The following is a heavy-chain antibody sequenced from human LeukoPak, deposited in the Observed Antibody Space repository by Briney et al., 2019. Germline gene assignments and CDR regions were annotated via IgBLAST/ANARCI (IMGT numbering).Heavy chain of an antibody. CDR3: ARDPYNILTGPYFDY. J-gene: IGHJ4*02. CDR1: GYTFTSYG. V-gene: IGHV1-18*01. CDR2: ISAYNGNT. D-gene: IGHD3-9*01. Sequence: ASVKVSCKASGYTFTSYGISWVRQAPGQGLEWMGWISAYNGNTNYAQKLQGRVTMTTDTSTSTAYMELRSLRSDDTAVYYCARDPYNILTGPYFDYWGQGTLVTVSS.